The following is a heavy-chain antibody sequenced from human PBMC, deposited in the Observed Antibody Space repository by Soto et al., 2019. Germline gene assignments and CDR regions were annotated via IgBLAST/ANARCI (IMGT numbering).Heavy chain of an antibody. CDR1: GFTFSSYW. V-gene: IGHV3-74*01. Sequence: EVQLVESGGGLVQPGGSLRLSCAASGFTFSSYWMHWVRQAPGKGMVWVSRINSDGSTTSYADSVKGRFTISRDNAKNTLYLQMNSLRAEDTAVYYCARVGIGVYHFDYWGQGTLVTVSS. J-gene: IGHJ4*02. CDR3: ARVGIGVYHFDY. D-gene: IGHD3-16*01. CDR2: INSDGSTT.